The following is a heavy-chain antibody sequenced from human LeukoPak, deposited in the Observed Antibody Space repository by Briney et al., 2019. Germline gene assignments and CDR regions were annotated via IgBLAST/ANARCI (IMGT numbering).Heavy chain of an antibody. D-gene: IGHD1-26*01. Sequence: GSSVKVSCKASGGTFSSYAISWVRQAPGQGLEWMGRIIPILGIANYAQKFQGRVTITADKSTSTAYMELSRLRSDDTAVYYCARLWWELQPIDYWGQGTLVTVSS. CDR1: GGTFSSYA. J-gene: IGHJ4*02. CDR2: IIPILGIA. CDR3: ARLWWELQPIDY. V-gene: IGHV1-69*04.